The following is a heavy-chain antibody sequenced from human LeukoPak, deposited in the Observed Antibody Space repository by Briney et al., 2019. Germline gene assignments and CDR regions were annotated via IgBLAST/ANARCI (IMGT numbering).Heavy chain of an antibody. Sequence: SETLSLTXTVSGGSISSGSYYWSWIRQPAGKGLEWIGRIYTSGSTNYNPSLKSRVTISVDTSKNQFSLKLSSVTAADTAVYYCARGVGYWGQGTLVTVSS. V-gene: IGHV4-61*02. J-gene: IGHJ4*02. CDR1: GGSISSGSYY. CDR3: ARGVGY. CDR2: IYTSGST.